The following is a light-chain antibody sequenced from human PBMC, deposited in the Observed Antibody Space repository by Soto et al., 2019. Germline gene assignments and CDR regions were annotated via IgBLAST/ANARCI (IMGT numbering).Light chain of an antibody. Sequence: ETVLTQSPATLSLSPGERVTLSCRASQSVCSGCLAWYQQKPGQTPRLLMYGASSRATGIPNMFSGSGSATDFTLTSSRLEPEDFAVYYCQHYGTTPWTFGPGTKVGIK. CDR3: QHYGTTPWT. V-gene: IGKV3-20*01. J-gene: IGKJ1*01. CDR2: GAS. CDR1: QSVCSGC.